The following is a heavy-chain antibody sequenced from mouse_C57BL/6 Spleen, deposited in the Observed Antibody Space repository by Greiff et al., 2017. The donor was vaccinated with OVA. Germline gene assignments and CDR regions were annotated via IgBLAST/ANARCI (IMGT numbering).Heavy chain of an antibody. CDR2: IYPGSGST. J-gene: IGHJ3*01. D-gene: IGHD2-1*01. V-gene: IGHV1-55*01. CDR1: GYTFTSYW. Sequence: QVQLQQPGAELVKPGASVKMSCKASGYTFTSYWITWVKQRPGQGLEWIGDIYPGSGSTNYNEKFKSKATLTVDTSSSTAYMQLSSLTSEDSAVYYCAREEDYGNSWFAYWGQGTLVTVSA. CDR3: AREEDYGNSWFAY.